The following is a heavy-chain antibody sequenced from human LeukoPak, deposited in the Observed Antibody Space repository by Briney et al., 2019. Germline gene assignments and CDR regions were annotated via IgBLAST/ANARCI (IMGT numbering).Heavy chain of an antibody. CDR3: VKDPRDTYGTNWFVS. Sequence: GASLRLSCAASGFTFDTYAMTWVRQAPGKGLEWVSSISSGGTYIYYAESVRGRSTISRDNTKNFLYLQLSTLRVEDTAMYYCVKDPRDTYGTNWFVSWGQGTLLIVSS. V-gene: IGHV3-21*04. J-gene: IGHJ5*01. CDR2: ISSGGTYI. D-gene: IGHD2-21*01. CDR1: GFTFDTYA.